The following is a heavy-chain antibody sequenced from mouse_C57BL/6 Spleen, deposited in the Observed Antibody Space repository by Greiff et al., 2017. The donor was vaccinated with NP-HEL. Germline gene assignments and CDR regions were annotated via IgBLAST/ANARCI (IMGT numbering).Heavy chain of an antibody. D-gene: IGHD1-1*01. Sequence: QVQLQQSGAELVKPGASVKLSCKASGYTFTEYTIHWVKQRSGQGLEWIGWFYPGSGSIKYNEKFKDKATLTADKSSSTVYMELSRLTSEDSAVYFCARHEERRSDYGSPLGYWGQGTTLTVSS. J-gene: IGHJ2*01. CDR1: GYTFTEYT. CDR3: ARHEERRSDYGSPLGY. CDR2: FYPGSGSI. V-gene: IGHV1-62-2*01.